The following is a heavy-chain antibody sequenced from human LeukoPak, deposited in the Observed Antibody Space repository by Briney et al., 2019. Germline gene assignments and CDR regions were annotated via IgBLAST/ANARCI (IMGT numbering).Heavy chain of an antibody. CDR1: GYTFTSYG. CDR3: ARAGRRDGYNYHRDY. D-gene: IGHD5-24*01. V-gene: IGHV1-18*01. CDR2: ISAYNGNT. J-gene: IGHJ4*02. Sequence: ASVKVSCKASGYTFTSYGISWVRQAPGQGLEWMGWISAYNGNTSYAQKLQGRVTMTTDTSTSTAYMELRSLRSDDTAVYYCARAGRRDGYNYHRDYWGQGTLVTVSS.